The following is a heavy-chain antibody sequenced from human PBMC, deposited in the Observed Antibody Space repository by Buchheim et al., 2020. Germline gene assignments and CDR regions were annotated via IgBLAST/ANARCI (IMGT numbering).Heavy chain of an antibody. D-gene: IGHD3-3*01. CDR1: GFTFSSYW. CDR2: INSDGSST. Sequence: EVQLVESGGGLVQPGGSLRLSCAASGFTFSSYWMHWVRQAPGKGLVWVSRINSDGSSTSYADSVKGRFTISRDNAKNTLYLQMNSLRAEDTAVYYCARVRRDFWSGYFYYYYGMDVWGQGTT. CDR3: ARVRRDFWSGYFYYYYGMDV. V-gene: IGHV3-74*01. J-gene: IGHJ6*02.